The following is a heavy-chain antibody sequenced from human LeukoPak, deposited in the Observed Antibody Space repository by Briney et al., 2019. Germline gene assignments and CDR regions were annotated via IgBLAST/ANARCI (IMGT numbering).Heavy chain of an antibody. D-gene: IGHD3-10*01. CDR1: GLNFSNHG. Sequence: PGGSLRLSCPASGLNFSNHGMNWVRQAPGKGLEWVAVISDDGSKKYYEDSVKGRFTISRDNSKNTRYLQMNSLRAEDTAVYYCASTRYYGSGRPSDYWGQGTLV. CDR3: ASTRYYGSGRPSDY. V-gene: IGHV3-30*03. CDR2: ISDDGSKK. J-gene: IGHJ4*02.